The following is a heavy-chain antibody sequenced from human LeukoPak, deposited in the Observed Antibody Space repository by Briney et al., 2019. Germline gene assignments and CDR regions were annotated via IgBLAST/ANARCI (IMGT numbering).Heavy chain of an antibody. Sequence: GSLRLSCAASGFTVSSNYMSWVRQAPGKGLEWVSVIYSGGSTYYADSVKGRFTISRDNSKYTLYLQMNSLRAEDTAMYYCARDRNTGYGMDVWGQGTTVTVSS. CDR3: ARDRNTGYGMDV. V-gene: IGHV3-53*01. CDR1: GFTVSSNY. J-gene: IGHJ6*02. D-gene: IGHD2-8*02. CDR2: IYSGGST.